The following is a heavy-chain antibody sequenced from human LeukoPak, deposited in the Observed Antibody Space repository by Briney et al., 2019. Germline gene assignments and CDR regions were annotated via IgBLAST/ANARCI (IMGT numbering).Heavy chain of an antibody. J-gene: IGHJ4*02. CDR3: AKDCNGGNCYIDY. Sequence: GGALMLSCWAPGFTFTNYAIRWGRWAPAKGVGMVSRMSGRGVSTYYADSVKGRFTTSSDNSKNTLYLQRNRLRAEDTAIYYCAKDCNGGNCYIDYWGQGTLVTVAS. V-gene: IGHV3-23*01. CDR2: MSGRGVST. D-gene: IGHD2-15*01. CDR1: GFTFTNYA.